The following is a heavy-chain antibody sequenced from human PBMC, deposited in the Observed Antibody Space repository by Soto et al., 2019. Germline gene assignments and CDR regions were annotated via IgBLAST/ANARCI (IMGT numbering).Heavy chain of an antibody. J-gene: IGHJ3*02. V-gene: IGHV4-30-4*01. CDR1: GGSISSGDYY. CDR2: IYYSGST. D-gene: IGHD2-2*01. Sequence: SETLSLTCTVSGGSISSGDYYWSWIRQPPGKGLEWIGYIYYSGSTYYNPSLKSRVTISVDTSKNQFSLKLSSVTAADTAVYYCARRTLVPAAKYGDAFDIWGQGTMVTVSS. CDR3: ARRTLVPAAKYGDAFDI.